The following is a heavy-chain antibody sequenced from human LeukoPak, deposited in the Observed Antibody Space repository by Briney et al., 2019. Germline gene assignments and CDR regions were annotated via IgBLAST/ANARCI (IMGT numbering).Heavy chain of an antibody. CDR2: ISGSGGST. Sequence: GGSLRLSCAASGFTFSSYAMSWVRQAPGKGLEWVSAISGSGGSTYYADSVKGRFTISRDNSKNTLYLQMNSLRAEDTAVYYCAKDLHDYGDYGDPHDYWGQGTLVTVSS. V-gene: IGHV3-23*01. J-gene: IGHJ4*02. CDR3: AKDLHDYGDYGDPHDY. D-gene: IGHD4-17*01. CDR1: GFTFSSYA.